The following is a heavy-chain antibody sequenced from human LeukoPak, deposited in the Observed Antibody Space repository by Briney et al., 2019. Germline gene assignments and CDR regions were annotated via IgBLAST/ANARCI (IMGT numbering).Heavy chain of an antibody. V-gene: IGHV3-48*03. Sequence: PGGSLRLSCAASGFTFSSYEMNWVRQAPGKGLEWVSYISSSGSTIYYADSLKGRFTSSRDNAKNSLYLQRNSLRAEDTAVYYCAELGITMIGGVWGKGTTVTISS. CDR1: GFTFSSYE. CDR3: AELGITMIGGV. CDR2: ISSSGSTI. D-gene: IGHD3-10*02. J-gene: IGHJ6*04.